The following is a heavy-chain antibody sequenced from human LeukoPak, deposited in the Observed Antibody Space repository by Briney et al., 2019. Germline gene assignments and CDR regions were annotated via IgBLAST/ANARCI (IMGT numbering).Heavy chain of an antibody. V-gene: IGHV4-39*01. CDR3: ARLSDF. CDR2: INYSGST. J-gene: IGHJ4*02. CDR1: GGAISSDSYY. Sequence: PSETLSLTCSVSGGAISSDSYYSGRIRQPPGKGLEWIASINYSGSTYYNPSLNSRATISVDTSKTQFSLRLSSITAADTAVYYCARLSDFWGQGILVTVSS.